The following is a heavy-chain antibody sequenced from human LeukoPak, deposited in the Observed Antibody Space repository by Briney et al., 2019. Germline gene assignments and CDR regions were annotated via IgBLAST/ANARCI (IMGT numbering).Heavy chain of an antibody. J-gene: IGHJ4*02. CDR1: GFTFSSYE. Sequence: PGGSLRLSCAASGFTFSSYEMSWIRQPPGKGLEWIGEINHSGSTNYNPSLKSRVTISVDTSKNQFSLKLSSVTAADTAVYYCARAKGYSSGWHRQSPYYFDYWGQGTLVTVSS. D-gene: IGHD6-19*01. V-gene: IGHV4-34*01. CDR2: INHSGST. CDR3: ARAKGYSSGWHRQSPYYFDY.